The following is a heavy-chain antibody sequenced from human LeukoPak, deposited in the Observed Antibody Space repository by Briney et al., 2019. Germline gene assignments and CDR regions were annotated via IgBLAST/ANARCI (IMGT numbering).Heavy chain of an antibody. V-gene: IGHV4-59*12. D-gene: IGHD1-1*01. J-gene: IGHJ4*02. Sequence: SETLSLTCTVSGGSINNYYWSWIRQPPGKGLEWIGYIYYSGSTNYNPSLRSRVTISVDTSKNQFSLKLSSVTAADTAMYYCARYLTGTATCDYWGQGTVVSVSA. CDR1: GGSINNYY. CDR2: IYYSGST. CDR3: ARYLTGTATCDY.